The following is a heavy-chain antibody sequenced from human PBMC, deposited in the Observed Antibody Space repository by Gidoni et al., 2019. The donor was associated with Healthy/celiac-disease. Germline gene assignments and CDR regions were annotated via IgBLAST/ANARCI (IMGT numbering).Heavy chain of an antibody. CDR2: IIPILGIA. J-gene: IGHJ6*02. Sequence: QVQLVQSGAEVTKPGSSVKVACKASGGTFSSSTISWVRQAPGQGLEWLGRIIPILGIANYAQKFQGRVTITADKSTSTAYMRRSSQRSEDTAVYYCARDGAVVTAEETSYYYYGMDVWGQGTTVTVSS. CDR3: ARDGAVVTAEETSYYYYGMDV. D-gene: IGHD2-21*02. V-gene: IGHV1-69*08. CDR1: GGTFSSST.